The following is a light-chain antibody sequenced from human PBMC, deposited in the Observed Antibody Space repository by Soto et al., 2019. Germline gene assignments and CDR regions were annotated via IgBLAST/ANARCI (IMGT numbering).Light chain of an antibody. CDR2: DAS. CDR3: QQRGNRPPWT. V-gene: IGKV3-11*01. Sequence: EIVLTQSPATLSLSPGERATLSCRASQSVSSYLAWYQQKPGQAPRLLIYDASNRATGIPARFSGSASGTDFTLTISSLEPEDVAVYYCQQRGNRPPWTFGQGTKVDIK. CDR1: QSVSSY. J-gene: IGKJ1*01.